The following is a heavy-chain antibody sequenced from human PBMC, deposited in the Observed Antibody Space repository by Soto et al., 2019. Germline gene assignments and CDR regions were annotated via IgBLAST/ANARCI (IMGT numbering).Heavy chain of an antibody. J-gene: IGHJ4*02. Sequence: PGESLKISCNASGYSFTTYWIGWVRQMPGKGLEWMGIIYPGDSDTRYSPSFQGQVTISADESTSTAYLQWSSLKASDTAMYFCATFDYGEDYFDYWAQGTLVTVYS. CDR1: GYSFTTYW. D-gene: IGHD4-17*01. V-gene: IGHV5-51*01. CDR2: IYPGDSDT. CDR3: ATFDYGEDYFDY.